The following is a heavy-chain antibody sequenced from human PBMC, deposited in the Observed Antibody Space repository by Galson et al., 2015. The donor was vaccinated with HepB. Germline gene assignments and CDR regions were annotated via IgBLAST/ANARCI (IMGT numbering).Heavy chain of an antibody. CDR2: ISFDGRSK. Sequence: SLRLSCAASGFTFSSYALHWVRQAPGKGLEWVAAISFDGRSKDYADTVKGRFTISRDKSKNTMYLQMNSLRADDTAVYYCAKDFPPWQWPPSSPGDWGQGTLVTVSS. D-gene: IGHD6-19*01. CDR1: GFTFSSYA. V-gene: IGHV3-30*18. CDR3: AKDFPPWQWPPSSPGD. J-gene: IGHJ1*01.